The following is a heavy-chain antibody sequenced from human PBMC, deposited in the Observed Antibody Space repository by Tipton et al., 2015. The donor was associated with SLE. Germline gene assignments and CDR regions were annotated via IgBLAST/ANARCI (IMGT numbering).Heavy chain of an antibody. J-gene: IGHJ3*02. CDR1: GGSISSYY. CDR2: IYGSGNS. D-gene: IGHD3-10*01. CDR3: ARVDRYGSGRGLAFAI. Sequence: TLSLTCTVSGGSISSYYWSWIRQPPGKGLEWIGSIYGSGNSYYNPSLRSRVTISVDTSKNQFSLNLSSVTAADTALYYCARVDRYGSGRGLAFAIWGQGTMVTVSS. V-gene: IGHV4-59*08.